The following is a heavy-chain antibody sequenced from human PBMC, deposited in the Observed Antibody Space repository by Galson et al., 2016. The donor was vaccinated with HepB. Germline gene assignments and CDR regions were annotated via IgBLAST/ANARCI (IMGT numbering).Heavy chain of an antibody. Sequence: QSGAEVKKPGESLKISCKGSGSTFTNYWIGWVRQMPGKGLEWMGIIFPGDSDTRYSPPFQGQVTISADKSISTAYLQWSSLKASDTAMYYCARRGGYCSGGSCYSSGYGMDVWGQGTTVTVSS. J-gene: IGHJ6*02. D-gene: IGHD2-15*01. V-gene: IGHV5-51*01. CDR1: GSTFTNYW. CDR2: IFPGDSDT. CDR3: ARRGGYCSGGSCYSSGYGMDV.